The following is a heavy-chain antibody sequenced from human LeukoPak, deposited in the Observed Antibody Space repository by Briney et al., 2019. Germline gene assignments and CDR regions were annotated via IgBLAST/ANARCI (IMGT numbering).Heavy chain of an antibody. V-gene: IGHV3-23*01. D-gene: IGHD3-22*01. Sequence: PGGSLRLSCAGSGFTFSSYAMSWVRQAPGKGLEWVSAISGSGGSTYYADSVKGRFTISRDNSKNTLYLQMNSLRAEDTAVYYCAKDPTHYYDSSGYYYWGQGTLVTVSS. J-gene: IGHJ4*02. CDR1: GFTFSSYA. CDR2: ISGSGGST. CDR3: AKDPTHYYDSSGYYY.